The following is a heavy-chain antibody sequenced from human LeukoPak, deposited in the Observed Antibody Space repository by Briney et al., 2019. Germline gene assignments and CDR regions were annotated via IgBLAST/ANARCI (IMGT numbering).Heavy chain of an antibody. CDR1: GFTFSSYW. J-gene: IGHJ4*02. Sequence: PGGSLRLSCAASGFTFSSYWMHWVRQAPGKWLVWVSRINVDGRTTSYVDSVKGRFTISRDNAKNTLYLQMNSLRAEDTAVYYCAIDSTPYYDSSGYYLDYWGQGALVTVSS. V-gene: IGHV3-74*01. D-gene: IGHD3-22*01. CDR2: INVDGRTT. CDR3: AIDSTPYYDSSGYYLDY.